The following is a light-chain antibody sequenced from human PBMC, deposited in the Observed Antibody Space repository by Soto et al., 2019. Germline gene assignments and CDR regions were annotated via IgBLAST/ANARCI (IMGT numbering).Light chain of an antibody. J-gene: IGKJ1*01. Sequence: DIQMTQSPSTLSASVGDRVTITCRASQTIHSFLAWYQQKAGKAPKLLIYDASNLESGVPPRFSGSGSGTEFTLTVSSLQPEDFATYYCQQFHSFPWTFGQGTKVEI. CDR2: DAS. V-gene: IGKV1-5*01. CDR1: QTIHSF. CDR3: QQFHSFPWT.